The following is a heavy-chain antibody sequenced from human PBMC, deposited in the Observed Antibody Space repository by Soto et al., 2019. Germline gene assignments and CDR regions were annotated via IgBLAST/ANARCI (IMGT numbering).Heavy chain of an antibody. CDR2: ISGSGGST. D-gene: IGHD5-12*01. CDR3: AKDLGGYVITYYFDY. J-gene: IGHJ4*02. CDR1: GFTFSSYA. Sequence: GGSLRLSCAASGFTFSSYAMSWVRQAPGKGLEWVSAISGSGGSTYYADSVKGRFTISRDNSKNTLYLQMNSLRAEDTAVYYCAKDLGGYVITYYFDYWGQGTLVTVSS. V-gene: IGHV3-23*01.